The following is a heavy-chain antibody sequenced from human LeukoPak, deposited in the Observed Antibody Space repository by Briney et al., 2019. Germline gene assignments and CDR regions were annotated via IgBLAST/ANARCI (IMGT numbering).Heavy chain of an antibody. CDR1: GFTFSSYW. J-gene: IGHJ4*02. CDR3: AKDIVPAAISYFDY. CDR2: IYSDGSST. Sequence: PGRSLRLSCAPSGFTFSSYWIHWVRQAPGEGLGCVSRIYSDGSSTSYADSVKGRFTISRDNSKNTLYLQMNSLRAEDTAVYYCAKDIVPAAISYFDYWGQGTLVTVSS. D-gene: IGHD2-2*02. V-gene: IGHV3-74*01.